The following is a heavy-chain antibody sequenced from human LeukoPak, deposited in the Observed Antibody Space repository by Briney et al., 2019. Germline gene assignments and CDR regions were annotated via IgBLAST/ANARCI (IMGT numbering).Heavy chain of an antibody. D-gene: IGHD3-10*01. CDR3: ARVTMVRGLDY. J-gene: IGHJ4*02. CDR1: GGSISSGGYS. CDR2: IYHSGST. Sequence: PSETLSLTCAVSGGSISSGGYSWGWIRQPPGKGLEWIGYIYHSGSTYYNPSLKSRVTISVDRSKNQFSLKLSSVTAADTAVYYCARVTMVRGLDYWGQGTLVTVSS. V-gene: IGHV4-30-2*01.